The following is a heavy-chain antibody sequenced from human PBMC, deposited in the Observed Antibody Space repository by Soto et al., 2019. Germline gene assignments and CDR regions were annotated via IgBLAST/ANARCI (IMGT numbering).Heavy chain of an antibody. Sequence: GGSLRLSCAASGFTFSSYAMNWVRQAPGKGLEWVSAISGSGGSTYYADSVKGRFTISRDNSKNTLYLQMNSLRAEDTAVYYCAKTRQRGVLPFDYWGQGTLVTVSS. V-gene: IGHV3-23*01. CDR2: ISGSGGST. D-gene: IGHD3-10*01. J-gene: IGHJ4*02. CDR1: GFTFSSYA. CDR3: AKTRQRGVLPFDY.